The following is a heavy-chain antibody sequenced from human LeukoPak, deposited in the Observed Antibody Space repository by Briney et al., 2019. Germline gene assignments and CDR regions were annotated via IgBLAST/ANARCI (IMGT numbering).Heavy chain of an antibody. J-gene: IGHJ5*02. CDR3: ARDRETNWFDP. CDR2: INPNGGNT. Sequence: GASVKVSCKASGYTFTNYYIHWVRQAPGQGLEWVGLINPNGGNTGYAQRFQGRVTVTTDTSTSTVFMELNSLQSEDTAVYYCARDRETNWFDPWGQGTLVTVSS. CDR1: GYTFTNYY. V-gene: IGHV1-46*01. D-gene: IGHD5-24*01.